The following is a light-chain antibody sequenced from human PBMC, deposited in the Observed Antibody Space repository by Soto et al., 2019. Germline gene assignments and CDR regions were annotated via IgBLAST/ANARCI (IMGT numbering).Light chain of an antibody. Sequence: QSALTQPASVSGSPGQSITISCTGTSSDVGGNHVSWYQQHPGKAPRLIIYDVNNRPSGISNRFSGSTSDNTASLTISGLQADDEAYYYCSSHTSSSRYVFGTGTKLTVL. CDR3: SSHTSSSRYV. V-gene: IGLV2-14*01. CDR2: DVN. CDR1: SSDVGGNH. J-gene: IGLJ1*01.